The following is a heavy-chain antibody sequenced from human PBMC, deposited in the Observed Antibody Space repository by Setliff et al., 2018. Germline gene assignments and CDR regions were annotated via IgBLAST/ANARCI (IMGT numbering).Heavy chain of an antibody. CDR2: IGAYNGNT. D-gene: IGHD6-19*01. CDR3: ARVTIAVAGYFDF. J-gene: IGHJ4*02. V-gene: IGHV1-18*01. Sequence: ASVKVSCKASGYTFTNYGVTWVRQAPGQGLEWMGWIGAYNGNTYNAHKFQGRVTMTSDTSTSTAYVELRSLRSDDTAVYYCARVTIAVAGYFDFWARERWSPSPQ. CDR1: GYTFTNYG.